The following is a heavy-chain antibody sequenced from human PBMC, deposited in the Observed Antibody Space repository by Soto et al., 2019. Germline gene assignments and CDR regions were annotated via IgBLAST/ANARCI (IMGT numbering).Heavy chain of an antibody. V-gene: IGHV2-5*02. CDR3: AHRILRTVFGLVTTTAIYFDF. J-gene: IGHJ4*02. CDR2: IYWDDDK. Sequence: QITLNESGPTVVKPAETLTLTCTFSGFSLTTSGVGVGWIRQSPGKPPEWLALIYWDDDKRHSASLKSRLTMTKDTSKNQVVLTMASVDPADAATYYCAHRILRTVFGLVTTTAIYFDFWGQGTPVVVSS. D-gene: IGHD3-3*01. CDR1: GFSLTTSGVG.